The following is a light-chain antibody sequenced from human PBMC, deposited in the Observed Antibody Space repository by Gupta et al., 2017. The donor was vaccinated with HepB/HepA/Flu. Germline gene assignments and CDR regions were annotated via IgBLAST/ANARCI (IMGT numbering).Light chain of an antibody. V-gene: IGLV8-61*01. J-gene: IGLJ3*02. CDR2: NTY. Sequence: QTVVTQEPSLSVSPGGTVTLTCGLNSGSVSTSHYCSWHQQTPGQAPRPLIYNTYTRSFGVPDRFSASILGNTAALTXTXAQADDXSYYYCVLEMNNDIWVFGGGTKLTVL. CDR1: SGSVSTSHY. CDR3: VLEMNNDIWV.